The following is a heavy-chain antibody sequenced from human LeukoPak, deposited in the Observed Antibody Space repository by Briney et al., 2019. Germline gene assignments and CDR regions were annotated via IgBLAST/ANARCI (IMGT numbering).Heavy chain of an antibody. CDR3: AKDDDILTGYYGMDV. V-gene: IGHV3-23*01. CDR1: GFTFSSYA. CDR2: ISGSGGST. D-gene: IGHD3-9*01. Sequence: GGSLRLSCAASGFTFSSYAMSWVRQAPGKGLEWVSAISGSGGSTYYADSVKGRFTLPRDNSKNTLYLQMNSLRAEDTAVYYCAKDDDILTGYYGMDVWGKGTTVTVSS. J-gene: IGHJ6*04.